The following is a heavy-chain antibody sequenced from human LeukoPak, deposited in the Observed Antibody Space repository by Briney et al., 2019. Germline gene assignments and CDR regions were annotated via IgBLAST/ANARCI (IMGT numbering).Heavy chain of an antibody. CDR3: AREDCSGGSCHDGFDY. D-gene: IGHD2-15*01. CDR2: IIPIFGTA. J-gene: IGHJ4*02. CDR1: GGTFSSYA. Sequence: ASVKVSCKASGGTFSSYAISWVRQAPGQGLEWMGGIIPIFGTANYAQKFQGRVTITADKSTSTAYMELSSLRSEDTAVYYCAREDCSGGSCHDGFDYWGQGTLVTVSS. V-gene: IGHV1-69*06.